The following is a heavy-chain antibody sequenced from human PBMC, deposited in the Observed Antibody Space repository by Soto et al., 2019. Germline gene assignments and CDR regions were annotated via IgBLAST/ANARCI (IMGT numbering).Heavy chain of an antibody. CDR3: AREGRSLGAFDI. CDR1: GDSVHSNSAA. V-gene: IGHV6-1*01. J-gene: IGHJ3*02. CDR2: TYYRSKWYN. D-gene: IGHD1-26*01. Sequence: KQSQTLSLTCAISGDSVHSNSAAWNWIRQSPSRGLEWLGRTYYRSKWYNDYAESVKSRITINPDTSKNQYSLQLNSVTPEDTAVYYCAREGRSLGAFDIWGQGTMVTVSS.